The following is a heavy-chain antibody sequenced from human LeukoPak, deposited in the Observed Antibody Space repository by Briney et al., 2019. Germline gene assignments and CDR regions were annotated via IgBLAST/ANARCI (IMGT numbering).Heavy chain of an antibody. Sequence: ASGKVSCKASGYTFTGYYMHWVRQAPGQGLELMGWINPNSGVTNYAQKFQDRVTMTRDTSISTAYMDLSSLRSDDTAVYYCARESSYTSSWNFWGQGTLVTVSS. D-gene: IGHD6-13*01. CDR1: GYTFTGYY. V-gene: IGHV1-2*02. CDR2: INPNSGVT. CDR3: ARESSYTSSWNF. J-gene: IGHJ4*02.